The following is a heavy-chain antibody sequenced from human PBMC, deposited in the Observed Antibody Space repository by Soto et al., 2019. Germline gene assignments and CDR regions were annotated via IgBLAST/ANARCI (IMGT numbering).Heavy chain of an antibody. Sequence: SETLSLTCTVSGGSISSYYWSWIRQPPGKGLEWIGYIYYSGSTNYNPSLKSRVTISVDTSKNQFSLQLTSVTAADTALYFCVRDRAFSYAYDVWGQGSLVTVSS. CDR1: GGSISSYY. V-gene: IGHV4-59*01. CDR3: VRDRAFSYAYDV. CDR2: IYYSGST. D-gene: IGHD3-16*01. J-gene: IGHJ4*02.